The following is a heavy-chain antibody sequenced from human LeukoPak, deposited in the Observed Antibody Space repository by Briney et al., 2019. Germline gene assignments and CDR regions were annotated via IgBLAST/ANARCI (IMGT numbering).Heavy chain of an antibody. CDR2: ISSSGSTI. CDR3: ARPKLELPLRWDYYYYMDV. Sequence: PGGSLRLSCAASGFTFSDYYMSWIRQAPGKGLEWVSYISSSGSTIYYADSVKGRFTISRDNAKNSLYLQMNSLRAEDTAVYYCARPKLELPLRWDYYYYMDVWGKGTTVTVSS. V-gene: IGHV3-11*01. J-gene: IGHJ6*03. CDR1: GFTFSDYY. D-gene: IGHD1-7*01.